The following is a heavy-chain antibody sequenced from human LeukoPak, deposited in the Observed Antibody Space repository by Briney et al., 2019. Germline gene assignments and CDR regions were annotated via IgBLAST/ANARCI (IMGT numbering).Heavy chain of an antibody. V-gene: IGHV3-23*01. J-gene: IGHJ4*02. CDR2: ISGGGGTT. D-gene: IGHD6-19*01. CDR3: AKADGSAWYRGDY. CDR1: GFTFSSYA. Sequence: GGSLRLSCTASGFTFSSYAMSWVRQAPGKGEWVSAISGGGGTTYYADSVKGRFTISRDNSKNTLSLQMYSLRAEDTALYYCAKADGSAWYRGDYWGQGTLVTVSS.